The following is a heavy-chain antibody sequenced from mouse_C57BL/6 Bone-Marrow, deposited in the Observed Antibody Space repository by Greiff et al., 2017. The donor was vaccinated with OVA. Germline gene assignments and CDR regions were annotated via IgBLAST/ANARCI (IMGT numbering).Heavy chain of an antibody. CDR2: IHPNSGST. D-gene: IGHD1-1*01. Sequence: QVQLQQPGAELVKPGASVKLSCKASGYTFTSYWMHWVKQRPGQGLEWIGMIHPNSGSTKSNEKFKSKATLTVDKSSSPAYMQLSSLTSEDSAVYYCARPHYYGSSYWYFDVWGTGTTVTVSS. CDR1: GYTFTSYW. J-gene: IGHJ1*03. CDR3: ARPHYYGSSYWYFDV. V-gene: IGHV1-64*01.